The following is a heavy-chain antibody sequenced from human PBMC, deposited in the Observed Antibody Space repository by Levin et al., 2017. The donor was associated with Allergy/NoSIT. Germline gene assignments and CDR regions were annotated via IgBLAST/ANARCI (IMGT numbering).Heavy chain of an antibody. D-gene: IGHD3-3*01. CDR3: ARGDFWSGYSERENYYYYYGMDV. Sequence: GESLKISCAASGFTFSSYGMHWVRQAPGKGLEWVAVIWYDGSNKYYADSVKGRFTISRDNSKNTLYLQMNSLRAEDTAVYYCARGDFWSGYSERENYYYYYGMDVWGQGTTVTVSS. J-gene: IGHJ6*02. CDR1: GFTFSSYG. CDR2: IWYDGSNK. V-gene: IGHV3-33*01.